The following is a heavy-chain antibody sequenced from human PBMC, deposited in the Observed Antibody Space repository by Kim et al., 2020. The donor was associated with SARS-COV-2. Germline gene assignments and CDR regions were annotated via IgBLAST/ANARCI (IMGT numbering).Heavy chain of an antibody. CDR2: ISGDGGST. J-gene: IGHJ4*02. D-gene: IGHD5-18*01. Sequence: GGSLRLSCAASGFTFDDYAMHWVRQAPGKGLEWVSLISGDGGSTYYADSVKGRFTISRDNSKNSLYLQMNSLRTEDTALYYCAKDKGIQLWLGRDYWGQGTLVTVSS. CDR3: AKDKGIQLWLGRDY. V-gene: IGHV3-43*02. CDR1: GFTFDDYA.